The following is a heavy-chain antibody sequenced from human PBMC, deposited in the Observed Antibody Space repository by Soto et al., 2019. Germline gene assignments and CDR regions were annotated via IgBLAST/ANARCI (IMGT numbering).Heavy chain of an antibody. V-gene: IGHV3-23*01. J-gene: IGHJ3*02. D-gene: IGHD2-8*01. CDR3: ARDRAVYCSNGLCLDAFDI. CDR1: GFTFNDYA. CDR2: LSSRGFST. Sequence: EVQLLESGGDLVQPGGSLRLSCAASGFTFNDYALTWVRQVPGKGLEWVSSLSSRGFSTHYAESVKGRFTISRDNIKNTVYLQMNSLRAEDTALYYCARDRAVYCSNGLCLDAFDIWGQGTLVTVSS.